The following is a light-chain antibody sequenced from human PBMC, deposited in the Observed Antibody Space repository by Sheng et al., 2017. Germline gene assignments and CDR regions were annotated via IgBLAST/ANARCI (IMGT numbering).Light chain of an antibody. J-gene: IGKJ1*01. CDR1: QTIATY. Sequence: DIQMTQFPSSLSASVGDRLTITCRASQTIATYLNWYQQKPGKAPKLLIYAASSLESGVPSRFSGSGSGTDFTLTISSLQLEDFATYYCQQSFNTPRTFGQGTRVEIK. V-gene: IGKV1-39*01. CDR3: QQSFNTPRT. CDR2: AAS.